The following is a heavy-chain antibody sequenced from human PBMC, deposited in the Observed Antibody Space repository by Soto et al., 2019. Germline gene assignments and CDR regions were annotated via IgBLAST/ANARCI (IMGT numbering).Heavy chain of an antibody. CDR3: XXAXXGWNYFDY. Sequence: EVQLVESGGGLVQPGGSLRLSCAASGFTFTTYWMHWVRQAPGKGLVWVSRINYDGSSTNFADSVKGRFTISRDNAKNTLYLQMNRLRAEDTAVYYCXXAXXGWNYFDYWGQGTPVTVSS. V-gene: IGHV3-74*01. J-gene: IGHJ4*02. CDR1: GFTFTTYW. D-gene: IGHD6-19*01. CDR2: INYDGSST.